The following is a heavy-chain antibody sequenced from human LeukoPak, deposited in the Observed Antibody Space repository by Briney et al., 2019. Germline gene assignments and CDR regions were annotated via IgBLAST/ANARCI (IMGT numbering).Heavy chain of an antibody. CDR2: INHSGST. V-gene: IGHV4-34*01. Sequence: SETLSLTCAVYGGSFSGYYWSWIRQPPGKGLEWIGEINHSGSTNYNPSLKSRVTISVDTSRNQFSLKLSSVTAADTAVYYCASFHYDSSGYYYPEDYWGQGTLVTVSS. D-gene: IGHD3-22*01. J-gene: IGHJ4*02. CDR3: ASFHYDSSGYYYPEDY. CDR1: GGSFSGYY.